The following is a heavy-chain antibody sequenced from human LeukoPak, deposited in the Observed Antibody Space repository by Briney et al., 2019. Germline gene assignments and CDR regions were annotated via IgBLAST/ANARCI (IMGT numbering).Heavy chain of an antibody. CDR2: ISGSGGAGT. CDR3: VKDRGGSPFYGMDV. V-gene: IGHV3-23*01. J-gene: IGHJ6*02. CDR1: GFTSSSYA. D-gene: IGHD1-26*01. Sequence: GGSLRLSCAGSGFTSSSYAMSWVRQAPGKGLEWVSTISGSGGAGTYYADSVKGRFTVSRDNSRITLYLPMNSLRAEDTAVYYCVKDRGGSPFYGMDVWGQGTTVTVSS.